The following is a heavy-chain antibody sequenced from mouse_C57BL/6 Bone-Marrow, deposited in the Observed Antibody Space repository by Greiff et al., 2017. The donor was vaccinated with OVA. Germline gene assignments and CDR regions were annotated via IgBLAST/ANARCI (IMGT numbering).Heavy chain of an antibody. D-gene: IGHD2-3*01. V-gene: IGHV1-42*01. Sequence: EVQRVESGPELVKPGASVKISCKASGYSFTGYYMNWVKQSPEKSLEWIGEINPSTGGTTYNQKFKAKATLTVDKSSSTAYMQLKSLTSEDSAVYYCARDGYYWFAYWGQGTLVTVSA. CDR1: GYSFTGYY. J-gene: IGHJ3*01. CDR2: INPSTGGT. CDR3: ARDGYYWFAY.